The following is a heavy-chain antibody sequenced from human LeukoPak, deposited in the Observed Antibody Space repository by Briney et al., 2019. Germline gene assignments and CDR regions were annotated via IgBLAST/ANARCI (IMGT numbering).Heavy chain of an antibody. CDR2: IYTSGST. CDR1: GGSISSGSYY. Sequence: SETLSLTCTVSGGSISSGSYYWSWIRQPAGKGLEWIGRIYTSGSTNYNPSLKSRVTISVDTSKNQFSLKLSSVTAADTAVYYCARGPEVIWGSYRFDYWGQGTLVTVSS. D-gene: IGHD3-16*02. CDR3: ARGPEVIWGSYRFDY. V-gene: IGHV4-61*02. J-gene: IGHJ4*02.